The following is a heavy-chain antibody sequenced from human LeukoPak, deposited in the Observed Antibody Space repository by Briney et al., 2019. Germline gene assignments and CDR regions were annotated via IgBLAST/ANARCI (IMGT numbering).Heavy chain of an antibody. J-gene: IGHJ4*02. CDR3: ASSPGYCSGGSCSGDDY. CDR2: ISYSGST. D-gene: IGHD2-15*01. CDR1: GGSISSYY. Sequence: SETLSLTCTVSGGSISSYYWSWIRQPPGKGLEWIGYISYSGSTNYNPSLKSRVTISIDTSKNQFSLKLSSVTAADTAVYYCASSPGYCSGGSCSGDDYWGQGTLVTVSS. V-gene: IGHV4-59*08.